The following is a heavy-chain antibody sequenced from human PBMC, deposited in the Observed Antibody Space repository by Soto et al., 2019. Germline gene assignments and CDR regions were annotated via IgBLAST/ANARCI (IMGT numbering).Heavy chain of an antibody. Sequence: EVQLVESGGGLVQPGGSLRLSCAASGFTFSSYWMHWVRQTPGKGLVWVSRINSDGSSTSYADSVKGRFTISRDNAKNTLYLQMNSLRAEDTAVYYCAVAVAGPTAIGYWGQGTLVTVSS. CDR2: INSDGSST. V-gene: IGHV3-74*01. CDR3: AVAVAGPTAIGY. D-gene: IGHD6-19*01. J-gene: IGHJ4*02. CDR1: GFTFSSYW.